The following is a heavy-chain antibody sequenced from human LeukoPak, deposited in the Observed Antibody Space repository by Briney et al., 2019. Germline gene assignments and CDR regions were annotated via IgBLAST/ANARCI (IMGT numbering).Heavy chain of an antibody. Sequence: GGSLRLSCAASGFTFSDYYMSWIRQAPGKGLEWVSYISSSGSTIYYADSVKGRFTISRDNSKSTLYLQMNSLRAEDTAVYFCAKDFEVLVVITSHFDYWGQGTLVTVSS. CDR3: AKDFEVLVVITSHFDY. J-gene: IGHJ4*02. CDR2: ISSSGSTI. CDR1: GFTFSDYY. V-gene: IGHV3-11*01. D-gene: IGHD3-22*01.